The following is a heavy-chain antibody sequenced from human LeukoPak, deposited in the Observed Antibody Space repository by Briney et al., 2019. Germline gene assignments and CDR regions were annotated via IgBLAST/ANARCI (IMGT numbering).Heavy chain of an antibody. CDR2: IYAGDSDT. D-gene: IGHD3-10*01. V-gene: IGHV5-51*01. CDR1: GYIFITYW. Sequence: GESLKISCKGSGYIFITYWIGWVRQMPGKGLEWMGIIYAGDSDTRYSPSFQGQVTISADKSINTAYLQWSSLKASDTAMYYCARHRSAYYGSGSYDYWGQGTLVTVSS. J-gene: IGHJ4*02. CDR3: ARHRSAYYGSGSYDY.